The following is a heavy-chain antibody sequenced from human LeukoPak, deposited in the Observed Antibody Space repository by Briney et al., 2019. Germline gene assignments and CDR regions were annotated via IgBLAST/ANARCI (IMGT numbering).Heavy chain of an antibody. Sequence: PSETLSLTCAVYGGSFSGYYWSWIRQPPGKGLEWIGEINHSGSTDYNPSLKSRVTISVDTSKNQFSLKLSSVTAADTAVYYCARGLVRSRGFLTHWGQGTLVTVSS. CDR1: GGSFSGYY. CDR2: INHSGST. D-gene: IGHD2-2*01. J-gene: IGHJ4*02. V-gene: IGHV4-34*01. CDR3: ARGLVRSRGFLTH.